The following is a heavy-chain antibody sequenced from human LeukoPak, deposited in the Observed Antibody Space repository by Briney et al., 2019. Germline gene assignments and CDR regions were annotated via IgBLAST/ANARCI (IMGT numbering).Heavy chain of an antibody. D-gene: IGHD2-2*01. J-gene: IGHJ5*02. CDR3: ARHRVGGMLPAAFLNWFDP. V-gene: IGHV4-61*08. CDR2: MHYSGTT. CDR1: GGSISGGSISGYH. Sequence: PSETLSLTCSVSGGSISGGSISGYHWSWIRQPPGKGLELIAYMHYSGTTHYNPSLKSRVSISVDTSRKQISLELTSVTAADTAVYYCARHRVGGMLPAAFLNWFDPWGQGTLVTVSS.